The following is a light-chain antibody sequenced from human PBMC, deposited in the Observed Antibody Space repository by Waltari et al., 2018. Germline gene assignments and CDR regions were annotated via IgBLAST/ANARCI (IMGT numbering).Light chain of an antibody. V-gene: IGKV3-20*01. Sequence: IVLTQSPGTLSLSPGERRTLSCRASQSVSRFLAWYQQKPGQAPRLLIYGASTRATGIPDRFSGSGSGTDFSLTISRLEPEDFAVYYCQKYDRLPATFGQGTKVEIK. CDR3: QKYDRLPAT. CDR2: GAS. J-gene: IGKJ1*01. CDR1: QSVSRF.